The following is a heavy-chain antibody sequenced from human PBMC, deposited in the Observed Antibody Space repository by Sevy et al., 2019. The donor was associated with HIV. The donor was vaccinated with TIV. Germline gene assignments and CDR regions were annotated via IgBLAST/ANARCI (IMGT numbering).Heavy chain of an antibody. CDR2: IYYSGSA. J-gene: IGHJ4*02. CDR1: GGSISSSSYY. V-gene: IGHV4-39*01. CDR3: ARRGFEDTVNGYFDY. D-gene: IGHD4-4*01. Sequence: WGSLRLACTVSGGSISSSSYYWGWIRQPPGKGLEWIESIYYSGSAYYNPSLKSRVTISVDTSKNQFSLKLSSVTAADTAVYYCARRGFEDTVNGYFDYWGQGTLVTVSS.